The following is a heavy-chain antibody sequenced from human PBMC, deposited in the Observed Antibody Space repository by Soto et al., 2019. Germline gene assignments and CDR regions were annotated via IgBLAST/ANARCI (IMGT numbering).Heavy chain of an antibody. D-gene: IGHD6-6*01. V-gene: IGHV1-3*01. CDR2: INAGNGNT. J-gene: IGHJ3*02. CDR1: GYTFTSYA. CDR3: ARSLLIAARPEAFDI. Sequence: QVRLVQSGAEVKKPGASVKVSCKASGYTFTSYAMHWVRQAPGQRLEWMGWINAGNGNTKYSQKFQGRVTISRDTSASTAYMELSSLRSEDTAVYYCARSLLIAARPEAFDIWGQGTMVTVSS.